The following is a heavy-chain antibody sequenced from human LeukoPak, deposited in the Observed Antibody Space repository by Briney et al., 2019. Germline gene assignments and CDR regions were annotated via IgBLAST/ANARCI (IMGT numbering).Heavy chain of an antibody. D-gene: IGHD1-1*01. V-gene: IGHV4-38-2*02. CDR2: IYHSGST. CDR1: GYSISSGYY. CDR3: ARVTGAGRNWNSHMDV. Sequence: SETLSLTCTVSGYSISSGYYWGWIRQPPGKGLEWIGSIYHSGSTYYDPSLKSRVTISVDTSKNQFSLKLSSVTAADTAVYYCARVTGAGRNWNSHMDVWGKGTTVTVSS. J-gene: IGHJ6*03.